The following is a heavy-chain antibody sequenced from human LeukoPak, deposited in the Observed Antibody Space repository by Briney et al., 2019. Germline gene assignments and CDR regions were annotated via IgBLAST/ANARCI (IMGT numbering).Heavy chain of an antibody. CDR2: ISTSSRAT. Sequence: ESGGGLVQPGGSLRLSCAASGFAFSTYAMTWVRQAPEKGLQWVSTISTSSRATYYADSVEGRFTISRDNSKNTLYLQMNSLRADDTAVYYCAKARGSSVYEQFDYWGQGTQVTVSP. D-gene: IGHD5/OR15-5a*01. J-gene: IGHJ4*02. CDR3: AKARGSSVYEQFDY. V-gene: IGHV3-23*01. CDR1: GFAFSTYA.